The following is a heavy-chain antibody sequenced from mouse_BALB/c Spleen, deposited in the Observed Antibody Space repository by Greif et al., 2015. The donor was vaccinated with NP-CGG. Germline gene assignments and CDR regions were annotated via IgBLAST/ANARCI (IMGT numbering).Heavy chain of an antibody. CDR2: INPSTGYT. CDR1: GYTFTSYW. D-gene: IGHD2-1*01. Sequence: VQLQQSGAELAKPGASVKMSCKASGYTFTSYWMHWVKQRPGQGLEWIGYINPSTGYTEYNQKFKDKATLTADKSSSTAYMQLSSLTSEDSAVYYCATIYYGNYGFAYWGQGTLVTVSA. V-gene: IGHV1-7*01. CDR3: ATIYYGNYGFAY. J-gene: IGHJ3*01.